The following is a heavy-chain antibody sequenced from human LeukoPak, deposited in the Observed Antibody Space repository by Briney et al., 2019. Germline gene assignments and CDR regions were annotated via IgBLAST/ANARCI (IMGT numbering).Heavy chain of an antibody. CDR2: ISPYNGNT. J-gene: IGHJ5*02. V-gene: IGHV1-18*04. CDR1: GYTFTSYN. Sequence: ASLKVSCKASGYTFTSYNIIWVRQAPGQGLEWMAWISPYNGNTNYAQNLQGRVTLTLDTSTTTAYMELRSLRSDDTAVYYCARENCSGGSCYWFDPWGQGTLVTVSS. D-gene: IGHD2-15*01. CDR3: ARENCSGGSCYWFDP.